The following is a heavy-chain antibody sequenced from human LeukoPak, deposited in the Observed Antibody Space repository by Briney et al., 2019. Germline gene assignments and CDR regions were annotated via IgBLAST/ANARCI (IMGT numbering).Heavy chain of an antibody. V-gene: IGHV3-23*01. CDR3: AKFMSIAAAGYDAFDI. CDR1: GFTFSSYA. D-gene: IGHD6-13*01. Sequence: GSLRLSCAASGFTFSSYAMSWVRQAPGKGLEWVSAISGSGGSTYYADSVKGRFTISRDNSKSTLYLQMNSLRAEDTAVYYCAKFMSIAAAGYDAFDIWGQGTMVTVSS. CDR2: ISGSGGST. J-gene: IGHJ3*02.